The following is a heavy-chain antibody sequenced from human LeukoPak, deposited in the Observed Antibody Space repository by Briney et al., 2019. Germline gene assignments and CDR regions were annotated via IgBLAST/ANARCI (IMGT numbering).Heavy chain of an antibody. CDR2: IYTSGST. Sequence: SETLSLTCTVSGGSISSGSYYWSWIRQPAGKGLEWIGRIYTSGSTNYNPSLKSRVTISVDTSKNQFSLKLSSVTAADTAVYYCARDIGRAATPDSYYYYMDVWGKGTTVTVSS. CDR1: GGSISSGSYY. V-gene: IGHV4-61*02. J-gene: IGHJ6*03. D-gene: IGHD2-15*01. CDR3: ARDIGRAATPDSYYYYMDV.